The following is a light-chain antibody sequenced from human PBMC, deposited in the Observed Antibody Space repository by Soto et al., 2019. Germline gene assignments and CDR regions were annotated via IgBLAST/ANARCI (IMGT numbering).Light chain of an antibody. V-gene: IGKV3-11*01. CDR1: QSVSSY. J-gene: IGKJ4*01. Sequence: EVVLPQSPDTLSLSPGGSATLSCRASQSVSSYLAWYQQRPGQALRLLIYDVSKRATGIPARFSGSGSRTDFTLTITSLEPEDFAIYFCHQRSNWPLTFGGGTKLEIK. CDR3: HQRSNWPLT. CDR2: DVS.